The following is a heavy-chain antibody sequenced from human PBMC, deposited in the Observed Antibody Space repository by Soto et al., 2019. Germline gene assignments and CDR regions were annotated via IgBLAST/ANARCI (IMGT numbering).Heavy chain of an antibody. J-gene: IGHJ6*02. D-gene: IGHD2-2*01. CDR1: GGTFSSYS. Sequence: QVQLVQSGAEVKKPGSSVKVSCKASGGTFSSYSISWVRQAPGQGLEWMGGIIPIFGTANYAQKFQGRVTITADKSTSTAYMERRSLKSEDTAVYYCARGRVVVVPAAMRGPYYGMDVWGQGTTVTVSS. CDR2: IIPIFGTA. CDR3: ARGRVVVVPAAMRGPYYGMDV. V-gene: IGHV1-69*06.